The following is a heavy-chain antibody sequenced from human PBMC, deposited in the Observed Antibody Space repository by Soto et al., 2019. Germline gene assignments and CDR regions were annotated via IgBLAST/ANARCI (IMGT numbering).Heavy chain of an antibody. CDR2: INHSGST. J-gene: IGHJ6*03. CDR3: ARDKGAAAGAYYYYYMDV. Sequence: SETLSLTCAVYGGSFSGYYWSWIRQPPGKGLEWIGEINHSGSTSYNPSLKSRVTISVDTSKNQFSLKLRPVTAADTAVYYCARDKGAAAGAYYYYYMDVWGKGTTVTVSS. CDR1: GGSFSGYY. V-gene: IGHV4-34*01. D-gene: IGHD6-13*01.